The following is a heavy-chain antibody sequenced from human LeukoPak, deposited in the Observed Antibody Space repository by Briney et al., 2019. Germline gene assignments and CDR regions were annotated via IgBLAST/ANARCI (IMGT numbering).Heavy chain of an antibody. D-gene: IGHD4-23*01. CDR1: GFTVSSNY. J-gene: IGHJ4*02. CDR3: ASESPLYYDGNSGF. Sequence: GGSLRLSCAVSGFTVSSNYMSWVRQAPGKGLEWVSGIYGGDSTYYADSVKGRFTTSRDNSKNTLYLQMNSLRAEDTAVYYCASESPLYYDGNSGFWGQGALVTVSS. CDR2: IYGGDST. V-gene: IGHV3-53*01.